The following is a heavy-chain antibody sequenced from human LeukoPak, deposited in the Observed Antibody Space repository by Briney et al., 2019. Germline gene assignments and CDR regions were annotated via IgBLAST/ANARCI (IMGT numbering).Heavy chain of an antibody. D-gene: IGHD3-16*01. CDR1: GYTFTGYY. V-gene: IGHV1-2*02. CDR2: INPNSGDT. Sequence: ASVKGSCKASGYTFTGYYMHWVRQAPGQGIDWMGWINPNSGDTNYAQKFHARVTMTSDTSINTASMEMSRLRSDDTAVYYCARGDFQITRAFDYWGQGALVTVSS. J-gene: IGHJ4*02. CDR3: ARGDFQITRAFDY.